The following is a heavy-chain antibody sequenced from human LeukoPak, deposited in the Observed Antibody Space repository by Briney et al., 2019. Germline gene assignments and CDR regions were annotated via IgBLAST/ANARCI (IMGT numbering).Heavy chain of an antibody. D-gene: IGHD5-12*01. V-gene: IGHV1-46*01. CDR1: GYXFTSYY. Sequence: GASVKVSCKASGYXFTSYYIHWVRQAPGQGLEWMGIINPSGGSTSYAQKFQGRVTMTRDTSTSTVYMELSSLRSEDTAMYYCARVDSGYDEAFDIWGQGTMVTVSS. CDR3: ARVDSGYDEAFDI. CDR2: INPSGGST. J-gene: IGHJ3*02.